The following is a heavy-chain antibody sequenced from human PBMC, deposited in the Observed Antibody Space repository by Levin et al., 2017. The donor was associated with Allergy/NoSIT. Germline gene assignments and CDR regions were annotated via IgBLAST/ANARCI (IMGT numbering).Heavy chain of an antibody. J-gene: IGHJ1*01. Sequence: KVGESLKISCKGSGYSFTNYWIGWVRQMPGKGLEWMGIIYPNDSDTRYSPSFQGQVTISADKSISTAYLQWSSLKASDTAMYYCARQAYSNYREYVQYWGQGTLVTVSS. V-gene: IGHV5-51*01. CDR2: IYPNDSDT. CDR3: ARQAYSNYREYVQY. D-gene: IGHD4-11*01. CDR1: GYSFTNYW.